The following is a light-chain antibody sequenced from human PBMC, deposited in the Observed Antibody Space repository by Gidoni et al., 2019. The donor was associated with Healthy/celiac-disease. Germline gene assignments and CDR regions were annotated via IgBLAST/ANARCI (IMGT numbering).Light chain of an antibody. CDR2: EVS. Sequence: QSALTQPASVSGSPGQSITISCTGTSSDVGSYNLVSWYQQHPGKAPKLMIHEVSKRPSGVSNRFSGSKSGNTASLTISGLQAEDEADYYCCSYAGSLHVVFGGGTKLTVL. J-gene: IGLJ2*01. CDR1: SSDVGSYNL. V-gene: IGLV2-23*02. CDR3: CSYAGSLHVV.